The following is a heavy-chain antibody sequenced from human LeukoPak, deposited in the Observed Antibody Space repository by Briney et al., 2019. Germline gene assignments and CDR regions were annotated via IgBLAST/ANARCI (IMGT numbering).Heavy chain of an antibody. CDR3: ARDPRGPTGYDSSSRDTFDY. D-gene: IGHD3-22*01. J-gene: IGHJ4*02. CDR1: GFTFSSYW. Sequence: GGSLRLSCAASGFTFSSYWMSWVRQAPGKGLVWVSRISTDGSRTTYADSVKGRFTISRDNAKNTLYLQMNSLRAEDTAVYYCARDPRGPTGYDSSSRDTFDYWGQGTLVTVSS. CDR2: ISTDGSRT. V-gene: IGHV3-74*01.